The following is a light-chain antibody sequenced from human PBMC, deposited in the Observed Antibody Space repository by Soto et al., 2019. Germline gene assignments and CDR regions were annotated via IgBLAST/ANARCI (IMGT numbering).Light chain of an antibody. J-gene: IGKJ2*01. CDR2: KAS. V-gene: IGKV1-5*03. CDR1: QSISNW. Sequence: DIQMTQSPSTLPASVGDRVTITCRASQSISNWLAWYQQKPGKAPKLLIYKASSLESGVPSRFNGIGSQTEFTLTISSLQPDDFATYYCQHYNPYSPYTVGQGTKVYIK. CDR3: QHYNPYSPYT.